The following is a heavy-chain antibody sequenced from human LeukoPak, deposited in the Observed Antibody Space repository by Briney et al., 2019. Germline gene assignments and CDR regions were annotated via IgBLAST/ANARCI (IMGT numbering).Heavy chain of an antibody. CDR1: GFTFTNYA. CDR3: ATKVSGRQYFDY. V-gene: IGHV3-23*01. J-gene: IGHJ4*02. D-gene: IGHD5/OR15-5a*01. Sequence: GGSLRLSCAASGFTFTNYAMSWVRQAPGRELEVVSVIGGSGENTWYADSVKGRFTISRDNSKNTLSLEMNSLRAEDTAVYYCATKVSGRQYFDYWGQGTLVTVSS. CDR2: IGGSGENT.